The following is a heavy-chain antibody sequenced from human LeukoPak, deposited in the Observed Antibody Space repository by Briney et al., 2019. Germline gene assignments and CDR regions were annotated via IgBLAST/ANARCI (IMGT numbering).Heavy chain of an antibody. CDR1: GFTFSSYE. J-gene: IGHJ3*02. V-gene: IGHV3-48*03. CDR2: ISSSGNTI. D-gene: IGHD3-22*01. CDR3: ARDSHKFDSSGYYPDAFDI. Sequence: GGSLRLSCAASGFTFSSYEMNWVRQAPGKGLGWVSFISSSGNTIYYADSVKGRFTISRDNAKKSLYLQMHSLRAEDTAVYYCARDSHKFDSSGYYPDAFDIWGQGTMVTVSS.